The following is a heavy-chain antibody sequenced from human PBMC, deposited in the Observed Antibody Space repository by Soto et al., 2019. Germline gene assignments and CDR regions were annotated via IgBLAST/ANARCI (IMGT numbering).Heavy chain of an antibody. D-gene: IGHD6-19*01. CDR1: GGSFSGYY. V-gene: IGHV4-34*01. CDR2: INHSGST. CDR3: ARGRSSGYNLVKGAYYFDY. J-gene: IGHJ4*02. Sequence: QVQLQQWGAGLLKPSETLSLTCAVYGGSFSGYYWSWIRQPPGKGLEWIGEINHSGSTNYNPSLXSRVTISVDTXXNXSXXKLSSVTAADTAVYYCARGRSSGYNLVKGAYYFDYWGQGTLVTVSS.